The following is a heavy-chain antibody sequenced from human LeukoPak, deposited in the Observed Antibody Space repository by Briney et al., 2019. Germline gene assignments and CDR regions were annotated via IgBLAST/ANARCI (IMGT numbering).Heavy chain of an antibody. Sequence: GGSLRLSCAASGFTFSSYGMHWVRQAPGKGLEWVAFIRYDGSNKYYADSVKGRFTISRDNSKNTLYLQMNSLRAEDTAVYYCAKDPSKKFVIAAADTGDYWGQGTLVTVSS. CDR2: IRYDGSNK. V-gene: IGHV3-30*02. D-gene: IGHD6-13*01. CDR3: AKDPSKKFVIAAADTGDY. J-gene: IGHJ4*02. CDR1: GFTFSSYG.